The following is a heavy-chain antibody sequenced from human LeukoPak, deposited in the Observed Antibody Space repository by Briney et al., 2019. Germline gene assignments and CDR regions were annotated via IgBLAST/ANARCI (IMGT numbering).Heavy chain of an antibody. V-gene: IGHV4-34*01. CDR1: GGSFSGYY. CDR2: LNHSGST. CDR3: ATRGYCSGGSCYIAYYGMDV. J-gene: IGHJ6*02. Sequence: SETLSLTCAVYGGSFSGYYWSWIREPPGKGLEWIGELNHSGSTNYNPPLKSRDTISLDTSKNQFSLKLSSVTAADTAVYYCATRGYCSGGSCYIAYYGMDVWGQGTTVTVSS. D-gene: IGHD2-15*01.